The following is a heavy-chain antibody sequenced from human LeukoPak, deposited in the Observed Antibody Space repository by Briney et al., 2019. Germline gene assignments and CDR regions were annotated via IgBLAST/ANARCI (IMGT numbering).Heavy chain of an antibody. J-gene: IGHJ4*02. Sequence: SETLSLTCAVYGGSFSGYYWSWIRQPPGKGLEWIGEINHSGSTNYNPSLKSRVTISVDTSKNQFSLKLSSVTAADTAVYYCARGSGWLVLGYWGQGTLVTVSS. V-gene: IGHV4-34*01. CDR1: GGSFSGYY. D-gene: IGHD6-19*01. CDR3: ARGSGWLVLGY. CDR2: INHSGST.